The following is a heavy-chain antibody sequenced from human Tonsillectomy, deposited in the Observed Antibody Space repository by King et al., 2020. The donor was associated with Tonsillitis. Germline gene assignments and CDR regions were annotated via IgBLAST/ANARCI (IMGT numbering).Heavy chain of an antibody. V-gene: IGHV3-66*01. CDR3: ASGPTRIYCSGGSCPNWFDS. Sequence: VQLVESGGGLVQPGGSLRLSCAASGFTVSSNYMSWVRQAPGKGLDWVSVIYSGGRTYSADSVRGRFTISSDNSRNTLYLQMNSLRVEDTAVYYCASGPTRIYCSGGSCPNWFDSWGQGTLVTVSS. D-gene: IGHD2-15*01. J-gene: IGHJ5*01. CDR1: GFTVSSNY. CDR2: IYSGGRT.